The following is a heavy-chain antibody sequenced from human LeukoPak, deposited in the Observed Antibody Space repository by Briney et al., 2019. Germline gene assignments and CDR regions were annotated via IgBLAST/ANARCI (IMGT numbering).Heavy chain of an antibody. D-gene: IGHD6-19*01. Sequence: SVKVSCKASGSTFSSYAISWVRQAPGQGLEWMGGIIPIFGTANYAQKFQGRVTITADESTSTAYMELSSLRSEDTAVYYCARDLTGSGWDFDYWGQGTLVTVSS. CDR3: ARDLTGSGWDFDY. CDR1: GSTFSSYA. V-gene: IGHV1-69*13. J-gene: IGHJ4*02. CDR2: IIPIFGTA.